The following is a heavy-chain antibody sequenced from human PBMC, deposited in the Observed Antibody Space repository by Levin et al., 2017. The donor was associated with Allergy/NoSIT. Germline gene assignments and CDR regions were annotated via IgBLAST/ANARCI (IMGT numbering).Heavy chain of an antibody. J-gene: IGHJ3*02. V-gene: IGHV3-21*01. CDR2: ISYSSTYI. Sequence: GGSLRLSCAASGFTFSSYNMNWVRQAPGEGLEWVSSISYSSTYIYYADSVKGRFTISRDNAKNSLYLQMNSLRAEDTAVYYCARALVVPATTEAFDIWGQGTMVTVSS. CDR1: GFTFSSYN. CDR3: ARALVVPATTEAFDI. D-gene: IGHD2-15*01.